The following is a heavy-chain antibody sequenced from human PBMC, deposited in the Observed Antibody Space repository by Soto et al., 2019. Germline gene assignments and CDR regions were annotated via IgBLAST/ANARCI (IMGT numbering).Heavy chain of an antibody. V-gene: IGHV3-21*01. CDR3: ARDPRPSDYVPNWFDP. CDR2: ISSSSSYI. Sequence: GGSLRLSCAASGFTFSSYRMNWVRQAPGKGLEWVSSISSSSSYIYYADSVKGRFTISRDNAKNSLYLQMNSLRAEDTAVYYCARDPRPSDYVPNWFDPWGQGTLVTVSS. J-gene: IGHJ5*02. CDR1: GFTFSSYR. D-gene: IGHD4-17*01.